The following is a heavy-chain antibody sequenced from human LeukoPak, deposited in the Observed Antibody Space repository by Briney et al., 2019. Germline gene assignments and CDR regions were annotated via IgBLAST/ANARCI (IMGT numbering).Heavy chain of an antibody. CDR3: ARDGIVGATNGFDY. D-gene: IGHD1-26*01. J-gene: IGHJ4*02. Sequence: GGSLRLSCAAAGFTFSSYSMNWVRQAPGKGLEWVSSISSSSYIYYADSEKGRFTISRDNAKNSLYLQMNSLRAEDTAVYYCARDGIVGATNGFDYWGQGTLVTVSS. CDR2: ISSSSYI. CDR1: GFTFSSYS. V-gene: IGHV3-21*01.